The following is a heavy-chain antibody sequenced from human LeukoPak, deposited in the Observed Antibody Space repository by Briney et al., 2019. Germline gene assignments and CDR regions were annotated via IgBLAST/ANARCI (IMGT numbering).Heavy chain of an antibody. CDR2: IYPGDSDA. Sequence: GESLKISCKSSGYSFTSYWIGWVRQMPGKGLEWMAIIYPGDSDARYSPSFQCQVTISADKSISTAYLQWRSLKASDTAMYYCAIDYGDYGAYWGQGTLVTVSS. V-gene: IGHV5-51*01. J-gene: IGHJ4*02. CDR1: GYSFTSYW. D-gene: IGHD4-17*01. CDR3: AIDYGDYGAY.